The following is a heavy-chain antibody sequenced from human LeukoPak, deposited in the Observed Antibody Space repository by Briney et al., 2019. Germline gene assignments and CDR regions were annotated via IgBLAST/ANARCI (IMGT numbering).Heavy chain of an antibody. V-gene: IGHV1-24*01. J-gene: IGHJ4*02. D-gene: IGHD3-3*01. Sequence: GASVKVSCRVSGYTLTELSMHWVRQAPGKGLEWRGGFDPEDGETIYAQKFQGRVTMTEDTSTDTAYMELSSLRSEDTAVYYCATIPVADFWSGYGYWGQGTLVTVSS. CDR2: FDPEDGET. CDR3: ATIPVADFWSGYGY. CDR1: GYTLTELS.